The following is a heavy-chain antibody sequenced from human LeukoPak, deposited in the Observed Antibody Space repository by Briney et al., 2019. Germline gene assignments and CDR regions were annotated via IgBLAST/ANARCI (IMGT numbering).Heavy chain of an antibody. V-gene: IGHV4-30-4*01. J-gene: IGHJ4*02. D-gene: IGHD3-3*01. CDR2: IYYSGST. CDR1: GGSISSGDYY. CDR3: ARGPVWSGYYSPYFDY. Sequence: SQTLSLTCTVSGGSISSGDYYWSWIRQPPGKGLEWLGYIYYSGSTYYNPSLKSRVTISVDTSKNQFSLKLSSVTAADTAVYYCARGPVWSGYYSPYFDYWGQGTLVTVSS.